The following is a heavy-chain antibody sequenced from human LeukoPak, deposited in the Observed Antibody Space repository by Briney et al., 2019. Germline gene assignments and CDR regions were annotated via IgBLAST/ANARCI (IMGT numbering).Heavy chain of an antibody. V-gene: IGHV4-59*01. J-gene: IGHJ4*02. CDR2: IYYSGST. Sequence: PSETLSLTCTVSGGSISPYYWSWIRQPPGKGLEWIGYIYYSGSTNYNPSLKSRVTISVDTSKNRFSLKLSSVTAADTAVYYRAREAYCGGDCYSGFDYWGQGTLVTVSS. CDR3: AREAYCGGDCYSGFDY. CDR1: GGSISPYY. D-gene: IGHD2-21*02.